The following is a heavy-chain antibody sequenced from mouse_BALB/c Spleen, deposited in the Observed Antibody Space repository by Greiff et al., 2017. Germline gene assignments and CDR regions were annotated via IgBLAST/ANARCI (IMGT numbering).Heavy chain of an antibody. J-gene: IGHJ4*01. CDR2: INPSTGYT. CDR1: GYTFTSYW. V-gene: IGHV1-7*01. Sequence: QVHVKQSGAELAKPGASVKMSCKASGYTFTSYWMHWVKQRPGQGLEWIGYINPSTGYTEYNQKFKDKATLTADKSSSTAYMQLSSLTSEDSAVYYCARGMDYWGQGTSVTVSS. CDR3: ARGMDY.